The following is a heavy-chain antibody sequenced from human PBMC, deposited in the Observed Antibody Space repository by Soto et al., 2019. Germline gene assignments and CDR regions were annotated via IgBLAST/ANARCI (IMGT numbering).Heavy chain of an antibody. CDR2: INAGNGNT. J-gene: IGHJ4*02. D-gene: IGHD3-10*01. CDR1: GYTFTSYA. V-gene: IGHV1-3*01. Sequence: ASVKVSCKASGYTFTSYAMHWVRQAPGQRLEWMGWINAGNGNTKYSQKLQGRVTMTRDTSASTAYMELRSLRSDDTAVYYCARDSSVLLWFGELWGPSGSDYWGQGTLVTVSS. CDR3: ARDSSVLLWFGELWGPSGSDY.